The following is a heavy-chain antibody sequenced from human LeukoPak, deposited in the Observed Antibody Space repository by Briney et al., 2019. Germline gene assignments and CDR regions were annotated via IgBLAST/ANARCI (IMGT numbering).Heavy chain of an antibody. Sequence: GGSLRLSCAASGFSFSNYDMSWVRQAPGKGLEWVSTISGSGGSTFYADSVKGRFTISRDNSKNTLFLQINSLSAEDTALYYCAKGGATYYDFWSGYYAFDYWGQGTLVTVSS. CDR2: ISGSGGST. CDR1: GFSFSNYD. V-gene: IGHV3-23*01. CDR3: AKGGATYYDFWSGYYAFDY. D-gene: IGHD3-3*01. J-gene: IGHJ4*02.